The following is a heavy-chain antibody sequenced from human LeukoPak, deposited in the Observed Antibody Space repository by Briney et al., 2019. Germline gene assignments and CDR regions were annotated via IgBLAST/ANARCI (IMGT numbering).Heavy chain of an antibody. CDR3: AKDSGFYYGSGSSYFDY. CDR1: GFTFSSYA. Sequence: GGSLRLSCAASGFTFSSYAMSWVRQAPGKGLEWVSAISGSGGSTYYADSVKGRFTISRDNSKNTKYLQMNSLRAEDTAVYYCAKDSGFYYGSGSSYFDYWGQGTLVTVSS. V-gene: IGHV3-23*01. J-gene: IGHJ4*02. D-gene: IGHD3-10*01. CDR2: ISGSGGST.